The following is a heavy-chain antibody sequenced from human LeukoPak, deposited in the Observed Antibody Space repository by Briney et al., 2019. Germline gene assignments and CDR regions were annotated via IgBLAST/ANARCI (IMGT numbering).Heavy chain of an antibody. J-gene: IGHJ4*02. CDR1: GYTFTDHS. CDR3: ARGASGSYYY. Sequence: ASVKVSCKASGYTFTDHSMNWVRQAPGQGLEWMGWINTNTGDPTSAQGFTGRFVFSLDTSVNTAYLQISSLKAEDTAVYYCARGASGSYYYWGQGTLVTVSS. D-gene: IGHD3-10*01. CDR2: INTNTGDP. V-gene: IGHV7-4-1*02.